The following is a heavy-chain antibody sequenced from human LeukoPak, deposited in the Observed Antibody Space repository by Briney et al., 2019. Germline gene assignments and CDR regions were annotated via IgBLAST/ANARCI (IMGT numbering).Heavy chain of an antibody. CDR3: ARQTGVGLFILP. CDR1: GYSISSGYY. CDR2: IYHSGST. D-gene: IGHD1-1*01. J-gene: IGHJ4*02. V-gene: IGHV4-38-2*02. Sequence: SETLSLSCTGSGYSISSGYYWGWTRQPPGKGLEWIGSIYHSGSTYYNPSLKSRVTISVDTSKNQFSLKLTSVTAADTAVYYCARQTGVGLFILPGGQGTLVTVSS.